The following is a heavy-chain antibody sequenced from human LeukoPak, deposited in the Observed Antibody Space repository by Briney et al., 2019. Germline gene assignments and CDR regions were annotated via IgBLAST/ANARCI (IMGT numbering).Heavy chain of an antibody. Sequence: ASVTVSCTASGYTFTSYYMHWVRQAPGQGLEWMGIINPSGGSTSYAQKFQGRVTMTRDTSTSTVYMELSSLRSEDTTVYYCARVPATMNWFDPWGQGTLVTVSS. J-gene: IGHJ5*02. CDR3: ARVPATMNWFDP. V-gene: IGHV1-46*01. CDR2: INPSGGST. CDR1: GYTFTSYY.